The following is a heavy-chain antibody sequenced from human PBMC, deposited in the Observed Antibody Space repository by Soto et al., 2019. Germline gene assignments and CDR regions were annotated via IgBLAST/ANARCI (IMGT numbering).Heavy chain of an antibody. Sequence: QVQLVQSGAEVKKPGASVKVSCKASGYIFITYGISWVRQAPGQGLEWMGRISTYNGNTNYAQNLQGRVTMTADTSTITAYMELMSLRSDDTAVYYCARDLDGSGSYYTGYWGPGTLVTVSS. CDR3: ARDLDGSGSYYTGY. CDR1: GYIFITYG. CDR2: ISTYNGNT. D-gene: IGHD3-10*01. J-gene: IGHJ4*02. V-gene: IGHV1-18*01.